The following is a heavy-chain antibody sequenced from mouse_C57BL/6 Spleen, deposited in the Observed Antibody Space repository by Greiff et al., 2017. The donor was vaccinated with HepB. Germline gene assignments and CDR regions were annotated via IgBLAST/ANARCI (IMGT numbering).Heavy chain of an antibody. D-gene: IGHD2-14*01. J-gene: IGHJ2*01. CDR2: ISSGGDYI. Sequence: EVMLVESGEGLVKPGGSLKLSCAASGFTFSSYAMSWVRQTPEKRLEWVAYISSGGDYIYYADTVKGRFTISRDNARNTLYLQMSSLKSEDTAMYYCTRDRDLDQGYFDYWGQGTTLTVSS. CDR1: GFTFSSYA. V-gene: IGHV5-9-1*02. CDR3: TRDRDLDQGYFDY.